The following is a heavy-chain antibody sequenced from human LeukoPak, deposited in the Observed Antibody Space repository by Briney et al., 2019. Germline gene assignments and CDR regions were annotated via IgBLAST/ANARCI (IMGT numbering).Heavy chain of an antibody. D-gene: IGHD3-16*01. CDR3: ARFSGGTSRVDY. V-gene: IGHV4-59*01. Sequence: SETLSLTCTVSGDSINAFYWSWIRQPPGKGLEWIGYISNGGSSGSTNYNPSLKSRVTISADMSKNQFSLRLNSVTAVDTAVYYCARFSGGTSRVDYWGQGTLVAVSS. CDR1: GDSINAFY. CDR2: ISNGGSSGST. J-gene: IGHJ4*02.